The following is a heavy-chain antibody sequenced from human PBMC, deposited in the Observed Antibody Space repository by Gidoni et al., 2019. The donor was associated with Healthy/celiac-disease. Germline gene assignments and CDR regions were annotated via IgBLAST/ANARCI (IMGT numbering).Heavy chain of an antibody. CDR1: GGTFSSYA. CDR2: IIPIFGTA. V-gene: IGHV1-69*06. Sequence: VQLVQSGAEVKKPGSSVRVSCKASGGTFSSYAISWVRQAPGQGLEWMGGIIPIFGTANYAQKFQGRVTITADKSTSTAYMELSSLRSEDTAAYYCAARSSQYSSSWYGGMDVWGQGTTVTVSS. J-gene: IGHJ6*02. CDR3: AARSSQYSSSWYGGMDV. D-gene: IGHD6-13*01.